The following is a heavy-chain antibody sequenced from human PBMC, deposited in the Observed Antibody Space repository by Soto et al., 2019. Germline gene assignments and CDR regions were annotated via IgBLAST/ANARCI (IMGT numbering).Heavy chain of an antibody. CDR1: GFIFSSYA. CDR2: IRGSGVSA. V-gene: IGHV3-23*04. J-gene: IGHJ4*02. Sequence: EVQLVESGGGLVQPGGSLRLSCAASGFIFSSYAMNWVRQAPGKGLEWVSGIRGSGVSAYYADSVKGRFSISRDNSKNTLYLQMNSLRAEDTAIYYCVKVRGGFYTYYFDYWGQGTLVTVSS. D-gene: IGHD3-10*01. CDR3: VKVRGGFYTYYFDY.